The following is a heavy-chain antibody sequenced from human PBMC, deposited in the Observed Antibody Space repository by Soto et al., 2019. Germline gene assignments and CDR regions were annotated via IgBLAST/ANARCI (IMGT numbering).Heavy chain of an antibody. Sequence: EVQLLESGGGLVQPGGSLRLSCAASGFTFSSYAMSWVRQAPGKGLEWVSAISGSGGSTYYADSVKGRFTISRDNSKNTLYLQMNSLRAEDTAVYYCATVYCSSTSCYLYYFDYWGQGTLVTVSS. D-gene: IGHD2-2*01. J-gene: IGHJ4*02. CDR1: GFTFSSYA. CDR3: ATVYCSSTSCYLYYFDY. V-gene: IGHV3-23*01. CDR2: ISGSGGST.